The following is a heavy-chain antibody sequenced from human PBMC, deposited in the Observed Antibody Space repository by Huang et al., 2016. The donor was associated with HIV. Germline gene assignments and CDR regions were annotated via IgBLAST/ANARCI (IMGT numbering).Heavy chain of an antibody. D-gene: IGHD3-9*01. CDR2: INTKTGKP. CDR3: ARYRLTGTFLDS. Sequence: QVQLVQSGSELRKPGASVQVSCKASGYTFTTYSLIWVRQAPGQGLEWIGWINTKTGKPTYAQGFTGRFVFSLDTTVNTAYLQISSLKTDDTAKYFCARYRLTGTFLDSWGQGTQVTVSS. CDR1: GYTFTTYS. V-gene: IGHV7-4-1*02. J-gene: IGHJ4*02.